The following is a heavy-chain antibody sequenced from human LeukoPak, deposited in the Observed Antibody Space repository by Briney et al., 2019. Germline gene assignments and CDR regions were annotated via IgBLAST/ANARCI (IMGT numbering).Heavy chain of an antibody. V-gene: IGHV5-51*01. D-gene: IGHD5-24*01. J-gene: IGHJ4*02. CDR1: GYSSTTYW. CDR2: IYPGDSET. Sequence: GESLKISCKGSGYSSTTYWIGWVRQMPGKGLEWMGIIYPGDSETRYSPSFQGQVTISADKSISTAYLQWSSLKASDTAMYYCARRHVYNYFFDYWGQGTLVTASS. CDR3: ARRHVYNYFFDY.